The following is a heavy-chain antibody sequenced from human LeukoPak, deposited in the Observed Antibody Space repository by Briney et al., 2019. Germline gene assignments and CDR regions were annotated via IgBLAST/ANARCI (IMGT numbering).Heavy chain of an antibody. V-gene: IGHV1-69*04. J-gene: IGHJ4*02. CDR2: IIPIFGIA. D-gene: IGHD2-15*01. Sequence: GASVKVSCKASGGTFSSYAISWVRQAPGQGLEWMGRIIPIFGIANYAQKFQGRVTITADKSTSTAYMGLSSLRSEDTAVYYCARDQVVVVAAPGYYFDYWGQGTLVTVSS. CDR1: GGTFSSYA. CDR3: ARDQVVVVAAPGYYFDY.